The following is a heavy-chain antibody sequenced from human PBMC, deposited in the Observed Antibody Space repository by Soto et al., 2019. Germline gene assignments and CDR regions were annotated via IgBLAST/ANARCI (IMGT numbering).Heavy chain of an antibody. CDR2: ISGSGGST. D-gene: IGHD6-13*01. Sequence: GGSLRLSCAASGFTFSGYAMSWVRQAPGKGLEWVSAISGSGGSTYYADSVKGRFTISRDNSKNTLYLQMNSLRAEDTAVYYCAKGGYSSSWYYFDYWGQGTLVTVSS. V-gene: IGHV3-23*01. J-gene: IGHJ4*02. CDR1: GFTFSGYA. CDR3: AKGGYSSSWYYFDY.